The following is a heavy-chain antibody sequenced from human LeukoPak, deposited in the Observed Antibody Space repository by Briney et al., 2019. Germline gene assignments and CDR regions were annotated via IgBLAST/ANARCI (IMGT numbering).Heavy chain of an antibody. Sequence: SETLSLTCTVTGGSISSYYWSWIRQPAGKGLEWIGRIYSSGTTNYNPSLRSRVTMSVDTSKNQFSLKLSSVTAADTAVYYCARGSSGWFSIDYWGQGALVTVSS. CDR1: GGSISSYY. D-gene: IGHD6-19*01. V-gene: IGHV4-4*07. J-gene: IGHJ4*02. CDR3: ARGSSGWFSIDY. CDR2: IYSSGTT.